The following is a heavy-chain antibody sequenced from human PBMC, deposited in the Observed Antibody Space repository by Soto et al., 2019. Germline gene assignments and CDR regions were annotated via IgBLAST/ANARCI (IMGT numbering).Heavy chain of an antibody. CDR2: IKSDGSGT. CDR3: ARGDGDYYDGNGYLGRH. V-gene: IGHV3-74*01. J-gene: IGHJ4*02. CDR1: GFTFSSYW. Sequence: EVQLVESGGGSVQPGGSLRLSCAASGFTFSSYWMHWVRQAPGKGLVWVSRIKSDGSGTYYADSVKGRVTISRDNAKNTLYLQMNSLRAEDTAVYYCARGDGDYYDGNGYLGRHWGQGTLVTVSS. D-gene: IGHD3-22*01.